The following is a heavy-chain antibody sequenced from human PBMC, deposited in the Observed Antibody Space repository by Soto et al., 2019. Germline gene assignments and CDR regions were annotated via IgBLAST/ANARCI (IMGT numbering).Heavy chain of an antibody. Sequence: ASVKVSCKASGGTFSSYAITWVRQAPGQGLEWMGGIIPVFGTPSYAQKFQGRVTITADESTSTAYMDLSSLRFEDTALYYFATVFRGFFDWSKPYFLHYWGQGTLVTVSS. V-gene: IGHV1-69*13. D-gene: IGHD3-9*01. J-gene: IGHJ4*02. CDR1: GGTFSSYA. CDR2: IIPVFGTP. CDR3: ATVFRGFFDWSKPYFLHY.